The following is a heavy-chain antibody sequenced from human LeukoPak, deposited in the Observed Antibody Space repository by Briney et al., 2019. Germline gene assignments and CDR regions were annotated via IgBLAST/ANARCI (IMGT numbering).Heavy chain of an antibody. CDR1: GFTFSNYA. V-gene: IGHV3-23*01. J-gene: IGHJ4*02. Sequence: GGSLRLSCAASGFTFSNYAMSWVRQAPGKGLEWVSVISGSGGYTYYADSVKGRFTISRDNSKNTLYLQMNNLRAEDTAVYYCAKRYDSSGYYFPVDYWGQGTLVTVSS. CDR2: ISGSGGYT. D-gene: IGHD3-22*01. CDR3: AKRYDSSGYYFPVDY.